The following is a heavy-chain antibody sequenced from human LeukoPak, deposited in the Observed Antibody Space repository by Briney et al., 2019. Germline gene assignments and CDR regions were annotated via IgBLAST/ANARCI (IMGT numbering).Heavy chain of an antibody. CDR2: ISGGGATT. CDR3: ARTYASSLH. D-gene: IGHD2-2*01. Sequence: GGSLRLSCAASGFTFSSYAMSWVRQAPGKGLEWISTISGGGATTYYADSVKGQFTISRDNSKTTLYLQMNSLRAEDTAVYYCARTYASSLHWGEGTLVTVSS. V-gene: IGHV3-23*01. CDR1: GFTFSSYA. J-gene: IGHJ4*02.